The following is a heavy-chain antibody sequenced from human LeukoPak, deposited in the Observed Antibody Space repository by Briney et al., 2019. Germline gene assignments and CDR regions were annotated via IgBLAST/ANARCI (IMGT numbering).Heavy chain of an antibody. Sequence: WASVKVSCKASGGTFSSYAISWVRQAPGQGLEWMGWISAYNGNTNYAQKLQGRVTMTTDTSTSTAYMELRSLRSDDTAVYYCARRGFMVNWFDPWGQGTLVTVSS. CDR3: ARRGFMVNWFDP. J-gene: IGHJ5*02. D-gene: IGHD3-10*01. CDR2: ISAYNGNT. V-gene: IGHV1-18*01. CDR1: GGTFSSYA.